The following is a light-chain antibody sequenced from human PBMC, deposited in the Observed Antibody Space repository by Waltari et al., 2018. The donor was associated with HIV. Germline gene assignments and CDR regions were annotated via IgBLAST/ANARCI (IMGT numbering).Light chain of an antibody. Sequence: QSALTQPRSVSGSPGQSVTIPCTGTSSAIGYFDYVSGYQQYPGKAPKSIIYEVSQRPSGVPDRFTASKSGITASLTISGLQDEDEAHYYCCSYAGAYTYVFGTGTKVTVL. CDR2: EVS. V-gene: IGLV2-11*01. CDR1: SSAIGYFDY. J-gene: IGLJ1*01. CDR3: CSYAGAYTYV.